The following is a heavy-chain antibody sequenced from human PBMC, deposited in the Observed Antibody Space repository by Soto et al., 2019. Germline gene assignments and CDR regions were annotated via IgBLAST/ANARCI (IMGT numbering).Heavy chain of an antibody. CDR1: EDTLRNYA. V-gene: IGHV1-69*13. D-gene: IGHD3-10*01. CDR3: ARVMVRGPYGMDV. J-gene: IGHJ6*02. Sequence: SVKVSCKASEDTLRNYAISWVRQAPGQGLEWMGGIIPIFGTANYAQKFQGRVTITADESTSTAYMELSSLRSEDTAVYYCARVMVRGPYGMDVWGQGTTVTVSS. CDR2: IIPIFGTA.